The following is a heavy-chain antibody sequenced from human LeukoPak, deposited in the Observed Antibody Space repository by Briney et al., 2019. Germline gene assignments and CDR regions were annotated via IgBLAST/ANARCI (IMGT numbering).Heavy chain of an antibody. CDR3: ARERVRGVIITTSECFDY. V-gene: IGHV3-21*01. CDR2: ISSSSSYI. D-gene: IGHD3-10*01. Sequence: GGSLRLSCAASGFTFSTYSMNWVRQAPGKGLEWVSSISSSSSYIYYADSVKGRFTISRDNARNSLYLQMNSLRAEDTAVYYCARERVRGVIITTSECFDYWGQGTLVTVSS. CDR1: GFTFSTYS. J-gene: IGHJ4*02.